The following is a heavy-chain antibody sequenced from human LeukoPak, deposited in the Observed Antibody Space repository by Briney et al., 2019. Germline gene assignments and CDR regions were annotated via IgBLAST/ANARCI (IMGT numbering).Heavy chain of an antibody. J-gene: IGHJ4*02. CDR2: ISSGSVYI. CDR3: ARVPYYYDSSGYRDY. CDR1: RFTFSDYS. Sequence: GGSLRLSCAASRFTFSDYSMNWVRQAPGKGLQWVASISSGSVYIYYADSMKGRFTISRDNAKNSMYLQMYSLRAEDTAVYYCARVPYYYDSSGYRDYWGQGTLVTVSS. V-gene: IGHV3-21*01. D-gene: IGHD3-22*01.